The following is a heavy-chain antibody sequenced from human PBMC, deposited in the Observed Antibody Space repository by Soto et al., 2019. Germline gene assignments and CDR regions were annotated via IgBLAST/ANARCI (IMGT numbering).Heavy chain of an antibody. CDR1: GYTSTNYG. CDR3: ANNIIVNPGARGFDY. D-gene: IGHD2-2*01. V-gene: IGHV1-3*01. J-gene: IGHJ4*02. Sequence: DSVKVSCRASGYTSTNYGMHWVRQAPGQRLEWMGWINAGSGNTKYSQKFQGRITITRDTSASTVYMELSSLRSEDTAVYYCANNIIVNPGARGFDYWGKGPLVPVSS. CDR2: INAGSGNT.